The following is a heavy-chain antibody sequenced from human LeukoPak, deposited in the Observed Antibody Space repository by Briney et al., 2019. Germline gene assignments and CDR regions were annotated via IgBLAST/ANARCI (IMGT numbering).Heavy chain of an antibody. CDR3: ARDLYFGAPYNWFDP. J-gene: IGHJ5*02. CDR1: GFTFRSYS. Sequence: GGSLRLSCVAAGFTFRSYSMNWVRQAPGKWLVWVSRINNDGSTTSYADSVKGRFTISRDNAKNTLYLQMNNLRAEDAAVYYCARDLYFGAPYNWFDPWGQGTLVTVSS. CDR2: INNDGSTT. V-gene: IGHV3-74*01. D-gene: IGHD2-8*01.